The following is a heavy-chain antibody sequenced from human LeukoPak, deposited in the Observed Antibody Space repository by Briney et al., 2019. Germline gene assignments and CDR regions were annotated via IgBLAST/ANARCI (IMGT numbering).Heavy chain of an antibody. CDR2: ISGDGTAR. CDR1: GFTSSSYW. Sequence: GGSLRLSCAASGFTSSSYWMHWVRQVPGKGLVWVSRISGDGTARNYADSVKGRFTISRDDAKNTVDLQMNSLRGEDTAVYYCVRGRGSYGWFGPWGQGTLVTVSS. D-gene: IGHD3-10*01. V-gene: IGHV3-74*01. CDR3: VRGRGSYGWFGP. J-gene: IGHJ5*02.